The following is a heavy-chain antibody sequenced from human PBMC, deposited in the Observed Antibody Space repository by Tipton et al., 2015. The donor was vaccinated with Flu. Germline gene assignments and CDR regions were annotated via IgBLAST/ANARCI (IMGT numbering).Heavy chain of an antibody. D-gene: IGHD4-11*01. CDR2: IHHSGTT. CDR3: ARRDYSNYVSVPENWFDS. CDR1: GDSIASDYY. J-gene: IGHJ5*01. V-gene: IGHV4-38-2*01. Sequence: TLSLTCSVSGDSIASDYYWGWIRQPPGKGLEWIANIHHSGTTYFNPSLRSRVSIIRDKSKNQFSLKLSFVAAADTAVYYCARRDYSNYVSVPENWFDSWGQGILVTVSS.